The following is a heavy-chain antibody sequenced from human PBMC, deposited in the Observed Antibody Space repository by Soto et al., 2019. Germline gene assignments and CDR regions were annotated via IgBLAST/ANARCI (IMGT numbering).Heavy chain of an antibody. J-gene: IGHJ4*02. V-gene: IGHV1-69*12. Sequence: QVQLVQSGAEVKKPGSSVKVSCKASGGTFSSYAISWVRQAPGQGLEWMGGIIPIFGTANYAQKFQGRVTMTADESTSTAYRELSSLRAEDTAVYYGAREVGVEMATIDGYWGQGTLVTVSS. CDR1: GGTFSSYA. D-gene: IGHD5-12*01. CDR2: IIPIFGTA. CDR3: AREVGVEMATIDGY.